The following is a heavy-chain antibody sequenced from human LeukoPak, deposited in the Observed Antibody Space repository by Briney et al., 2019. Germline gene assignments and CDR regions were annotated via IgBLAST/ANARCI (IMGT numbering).Heavy chain of an antibody. J-gene: IGHJ4*02. CDR3: ASHRRQYSSSVTNDY. V-gene: IGHV1-8*01. CDR1: GYTFTSYD. Sequence: XXVTVSCKASGYTFTSYDINWVRQAPGQGLEWMEWMNPNSGNTGYAQKFQGRVTMTRNTSISTAYMELSSLRSEDTAVYYCASHRRQYSSSVTNDYWGQGTLVTVSS. CDR2: MNPNSGNT. D-gene: IGHD6-13*01.